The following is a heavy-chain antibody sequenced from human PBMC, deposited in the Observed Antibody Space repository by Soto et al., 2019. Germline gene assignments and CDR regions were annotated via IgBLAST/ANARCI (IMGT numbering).Heavy chain of an antibody. CDR2: ILSDGSNK. V-gene: IGHV3-30-3*01. CDR3: ARDVFQEDV. Sequence: QVQLVESGGGVVQPGRSLRLSCAASGFTFSSYAMHWVRQAPGKGLEWVAVILSDGSNKWYVDSVKGRFTISRDNSKNTLYLQMNSQRAEDTAVYYCARDVFQEDVWGQGTTVTVSS. J-gene: IGHJ6*02. CDR1: GFTFSSYA.